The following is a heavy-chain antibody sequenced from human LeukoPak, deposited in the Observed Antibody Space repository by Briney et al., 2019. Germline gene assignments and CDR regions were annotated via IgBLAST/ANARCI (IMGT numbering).Heavy chain of an antibody. J-gene: IGHJ4*02. CDR3: ARLGNWNGRLDY. D-gene: IGHD1-20*01. CDR1: GGTFSSYA. V-gene: IGHV1-69*13. CDR2: IIPIFGTA. Sequence: GASVKVSCKASGGTFSSYAISWVRQAPGQGLEWMGGIIPIFGTANYAQKFQGRVTITADESTSTAYMELSSLRSEDTAVYYCARLGNWNGRLDYWGQGTLVTVSS.